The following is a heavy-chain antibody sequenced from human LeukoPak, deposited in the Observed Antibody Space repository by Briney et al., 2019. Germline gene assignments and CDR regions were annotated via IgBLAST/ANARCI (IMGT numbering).Heavy chain of an antibody. CDR2: SRDKAKSYST. J-gene: IGHJ4*02. CDR3: ARRSNSYYTFDF. CDR1: GFTFSDHY. V-gene: IGHV3-72*01. Sequence: GGSLRLSYAPSGFTFSDHYMDWVRQAPGKGLEWLARSRDKAKSYSTEHAASVKDRFTISRDNSKNSLYLQMNSLKTEDTAVYYCARRSNSYYTFDFWGQGTLVTVSS. D-gene: IGHD1-26*01.